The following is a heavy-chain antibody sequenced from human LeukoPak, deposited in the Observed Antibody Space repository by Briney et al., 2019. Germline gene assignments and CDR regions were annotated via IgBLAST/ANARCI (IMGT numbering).Heavy chain of an antibody. CDR3: ARDGYYPRGVVVVPAAMGYYYMDV. Sequence: GGSLRLSCAASGFTFSSYWMSWVRQAPGKGLEWVANIKQDGSEKYYVDSVKGRFTISRDNAKNSLYLQMNSLRAEGTAVYYCARDGYYPRGVVVVPAAMGYYYMDVWGKGTTVTVSS. CDR2: IKQDGSEK. V-gene: IGHV3-7*01. CDR1: GFTFSSYW. J-gene: IGHJ6*03. D-gene: IGHD2-2*01.